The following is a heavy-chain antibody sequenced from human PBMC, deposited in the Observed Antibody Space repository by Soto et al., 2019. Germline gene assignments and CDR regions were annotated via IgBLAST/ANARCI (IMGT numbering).Heavy chain of an antibody. J-gene: IGHJ4*02. D-gene: IGHD3-9*01. CDR1: GGTFSSYT. CDR2: IIPILGIA. Sequence: SVKVSCKASGGTFSSYTISWVRQAPGQGLEWMGRIIPILGIANYAQKFKGRVTITADKSTSTAYMELSSLRSEDTAVYYCARYYDILTGYQDEDDYWGQGTLVTVSS. CDR3: ARYYDILTGYQDEDDY. V-gene: IGHV1-69*02.